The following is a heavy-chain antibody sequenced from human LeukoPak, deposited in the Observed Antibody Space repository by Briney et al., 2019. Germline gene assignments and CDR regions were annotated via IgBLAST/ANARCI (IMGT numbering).Heavy chain of an antibody. Sequence: SETLSLTCTVSGGSISSYYWSWIRQPAGKGLEWIGRIYTSGSTNYNPSLKSRVTMSVDTSKNQFSLKLSSVTAADTAVYYCARVSAVYYDFWSGREYYFDYWGQGTLVTVSS. J-gene: IGHJ4*02. CDR1: GGSISSYY. CDR3: ARVSAVYYDFWSGREYYFDY. CDR2: IYTSGST. D-gene: IGHD3-3*01. V-gene: IGHV4-4*07.